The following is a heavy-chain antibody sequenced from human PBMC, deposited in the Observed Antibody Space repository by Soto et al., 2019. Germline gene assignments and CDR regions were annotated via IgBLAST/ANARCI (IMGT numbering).Heavy chain of an antibody. V-gene: IGHV4-39*01. Sequence: QLQLQESGPGLVKPSETLSLICTVSGGSISNSTYDWGWIRQTPGKGLEWIGSIYYSGTTYYNPSLKSQVTISVDTSKTQFSLKLSSVTAADTAVYYCARLPRNFYETTAGGYWGQGTLVTVSS. J-gene: IGHJ4*02. D-gene: IGHD3-22*01. CDR3: ARLPRNFYETTAGGY. CDR1: GGSISNSTYD. CDR2: IYYSGTT.